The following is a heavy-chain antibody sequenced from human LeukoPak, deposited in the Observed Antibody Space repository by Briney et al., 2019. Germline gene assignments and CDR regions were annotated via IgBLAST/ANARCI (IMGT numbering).Heavy chain of an antibody. CDR1: GDSVSSNSAP. D-gene: IGHD1-1*01. J-gene: IGHJ5*02. Sequence: PSQTLSLTCAISGDSVSSNSAPWNWIRQSPSRGLEWLGRTYYRSKWNSDYAVSVKSRITINPDTSKNQFSLHLESVTPEDTAVYYCARDPDNSYEWGPFDPWGQGTLVTVSS. V-gene: IGHV6-1*01. CDR3: ARDPDNSYEWGPFDP. CDR2: TYYRSKWNS.